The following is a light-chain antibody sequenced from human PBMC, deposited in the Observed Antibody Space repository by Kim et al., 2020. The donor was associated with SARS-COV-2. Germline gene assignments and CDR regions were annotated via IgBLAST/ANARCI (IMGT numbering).Light chain of an antibody. J-gene: IGLJ1*01. CDR3: CSYAGSYTYV. CDR2: DVS. Sequence: QSALTQPRSVSGSPGQSVTISCTGTSSDVGGYNYVSWYQQHPDKTPKLMIYDVSERPSGVPDRFSGSKSGNTASLTISGLQADDEADYYCCSYAGSYTYVFGTGTQLTVL. CDR1: SSDVGGYNY. V-gene: IGLV2-11*01.